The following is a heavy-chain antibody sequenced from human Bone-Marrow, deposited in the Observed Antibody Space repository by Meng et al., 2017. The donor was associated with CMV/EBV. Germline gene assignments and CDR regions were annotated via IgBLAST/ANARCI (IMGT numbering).Heavy chain of an antibody. D-gene: IGHD3-3*01. CDR2: INPSGGST. CDR1: GYTFTSHY. J-gene: IGHJ6*02. V-gene: IGHV1-46*01. Sequence: ASVKVSCKASGYTFTSHYMHWVRQAPGQGLEWMGIINPSGGSTSYAQKFQGRVTMTRDTSTSTVYMELSSLRSEDTAVYYCARDRGRQLTIRSDYYYYGMDVWGQGTTVTVSS. CDR3: ARDRGRQLTIRSDYYYYGMDV.